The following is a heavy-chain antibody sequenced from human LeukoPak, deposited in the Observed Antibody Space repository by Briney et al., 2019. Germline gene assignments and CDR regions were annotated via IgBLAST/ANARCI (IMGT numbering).Heavy chain of an antibody. Sequence: GGSLRLSCAASGFTFSTYAMTWVRQAPGKGLEWVSSITGSGGSTYYADSVKGRFTISRDNSKNTLYLQMDSLRAEDTAVYYCAKSYSYYHMDDWGKGTSVTVSS. J-gene: IGHJ6*03. CDR1: GFTFSTYA. CDR2: ITGSGGST. CDR3: AKSYSYYHMDD. V-gene: IGHV3-23*01.